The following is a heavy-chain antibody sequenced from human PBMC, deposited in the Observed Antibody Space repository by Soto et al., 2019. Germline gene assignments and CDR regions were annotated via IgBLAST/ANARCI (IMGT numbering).Heavy chain of an antibody. V-gene: IGHV4-30-2*01. Sequence: PSETLSLTCAVSGGSISSGGYSWSWIRQPPGKGLEWIGYIYHSGSSYYNPSLTSRATISVETSKNQFSMKLTSVTASDTAVYYCARSYYDSTGFAVEPWGQGTLVTVSS. CDR2: IYHSGSS. CDR3: ARSYYDSTGFAVEP. D-gene: IGHD3-22*01. J-gene: IGHJ5*02. CDR1: GGSISSGGYS.